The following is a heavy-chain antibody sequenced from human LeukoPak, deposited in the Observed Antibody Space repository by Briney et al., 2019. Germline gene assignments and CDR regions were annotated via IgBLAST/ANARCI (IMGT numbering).Heavy chain of an antibody. V-gene: IGHV4-59*11. Sequence: SETLSLTCTVSGGSISSHYWSWIRQPPGKGLEWIGYIYYSGSTNYNPSLKSRVTISVDTSKNQFSLKLSSVTAADTAVYYCATSTRDFLWFGESYFDYWGQGTLVTVSS. CDR1: GGSISSHY. CDR3: ATSTRDFLWFGESYFDY. D-gene: IGHD3-10*01. J-gene: IGHJ4*02. CDR2: IYYSGST.